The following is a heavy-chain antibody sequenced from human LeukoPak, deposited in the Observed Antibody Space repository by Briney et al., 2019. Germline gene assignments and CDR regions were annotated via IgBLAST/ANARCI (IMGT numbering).Heavy chain of an antibody. CDR1: GESFYGFY. CDR3: AIRLATSRLATATTWFDP. CDR2: INYSGMT. D-gene: IGHD2-2*01. V-gene: IGHV4-34*01. J-gene: IGHJ5*02. Sequence: SETLSLTCAVSGESFYGFYWNWIRQPPGQGLEWIGEINYSGMTNYNPALMTRVAISADSSKRPFSLDLTSVTAADTAVYYCAIRLATSRLATATTWFDPWGQGTLVSVSS.